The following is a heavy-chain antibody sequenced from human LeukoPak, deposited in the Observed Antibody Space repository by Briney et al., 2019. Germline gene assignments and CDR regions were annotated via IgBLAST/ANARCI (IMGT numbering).Heavy chain of an antibody. CDR1: GFIFSSYG. Sequence: PGGSLRLSCAASGFIFSSYGMRWVRQAPGKGLEWVSHINSDTGSIIHYADSVKGRFTISRDNAKNSVYLQMNSLRNEDTAVYYCARGPPWSFDPGARAPLV. V-gene: IGHV3-48*02. CDR3: ARGPPWSFDP. J-gene: IGHJ2*01. CDR2: INSDTGSII. D-gene: IGHD6-25*01.